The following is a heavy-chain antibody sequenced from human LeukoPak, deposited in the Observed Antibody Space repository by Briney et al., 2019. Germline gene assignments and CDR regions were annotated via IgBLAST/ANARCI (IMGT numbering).Heavy chain of an antibody. V-gene: IGHV3-30*18. Sequence: QPGRSLRLSCAVSGFTFTTHGMHWVRQAPGKGLELVVFISYDGGNIYYAEAVKGRFTASRDNSKNTLFLQMNSLRAEDTAVYYCAKGGTSSVLYLDFWGQGTLVTVSS. CDR3: AKGGTSSVLYLDF. CDR1: GFTFTTHG. CDR2: ISYDGGNI. J-gene: IGHJ4*02. D-gene: IGHD2-2*01.